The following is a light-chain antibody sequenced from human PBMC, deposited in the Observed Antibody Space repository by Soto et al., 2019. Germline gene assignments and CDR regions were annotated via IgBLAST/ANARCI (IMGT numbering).Light chain of an antibody. CDR1: SSSTETTF. Sequence: QSVLTQPHSASGTPGQTVTISCSGISSSTETTFVSWYQLLPETAPKLLIVRNDQRPSGVPDRFSGSKSGTSASLAIRGLRSEDEAEYYCATWEDSLSGPSGVFGGGTKLTVL. CDR2: RND. CDR3: ATWEDSLSGPSGV. V-gene: IGLV1-47*01. J-gene: IGLJ3*02.